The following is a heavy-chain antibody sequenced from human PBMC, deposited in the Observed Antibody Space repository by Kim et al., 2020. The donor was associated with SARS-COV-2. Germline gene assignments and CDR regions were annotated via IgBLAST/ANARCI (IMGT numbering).Heavy chain of an antibody. V-gene: IGHV4-34*01. D-gene: IGHD3-16*01. CDR2: ST. J-gene: IGHJ4*02. CDR3: AHRSGGLDFDY. Sequence: STNYNPSPKSRVTISVDTSKKQFSLKLSSVTAADTAVYYCAHRSGGLDFDYWGQGTLVTVSS.